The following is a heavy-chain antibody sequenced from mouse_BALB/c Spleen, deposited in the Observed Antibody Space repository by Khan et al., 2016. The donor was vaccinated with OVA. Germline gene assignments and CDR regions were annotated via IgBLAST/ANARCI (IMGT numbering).Heavy chain of an antibody. CDR2: IWAGGST. J-gene: IGHJ2*01. CDR3: ARLEDV. Sequence: QVQLKESGPGLVAPSQSLSITCTVSGFSLTSYGVHWVRQPPGKGLEWLGVIWAGGSTNYNSALMSRLSISKDNSKSQVFLKMNSLQTDDTAIYYCARLEDVWGPGTTLPVSS. V-gene: IGHV2-9*02. CDR1: GFSLTSYG.